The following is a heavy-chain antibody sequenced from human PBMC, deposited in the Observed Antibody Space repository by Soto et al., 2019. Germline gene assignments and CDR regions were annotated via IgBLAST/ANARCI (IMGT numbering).Heavy chain of an antibody. V-gene: IGHV5-51*01. J-gene: IGHJ4*02. Sequence: GESLKISCRASGYSFSTYWIAWVRQRPGKGLDWMGIIYPGDSDTRYSPSFQGQVTISVDNSIDTAYLEWTTLRASDSAMYYCARHSLATQPGDYWGQGTRVTVSS. CDR2: IYPGDSDT. D-gene: IGHD5-12*01. CDR3: ARHSLATQPGDY. CDR1: GYSFSTYW.